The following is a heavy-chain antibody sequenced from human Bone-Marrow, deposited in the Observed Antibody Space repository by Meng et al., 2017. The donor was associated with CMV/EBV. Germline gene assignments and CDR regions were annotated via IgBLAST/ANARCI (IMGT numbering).Heavy chain of an antibody. Sequence: TCSSYAMHWVRQAPGKGLEWIGSIYYSGSTYYNLSLKSRVTISVDTSKNQFSLKLSSVTAADTAVYYCARLSYDFWSGYYSHFDYWGQGSRVTVSS. CDR1: TCSSYA. D-gene: IGHD3-3*01. CDR3: ARLSYDFWSGYYSHFDY. CDR2: IYYSGST. V-gene: IGHV4-39*01. J-gene: IGHJ4*02.